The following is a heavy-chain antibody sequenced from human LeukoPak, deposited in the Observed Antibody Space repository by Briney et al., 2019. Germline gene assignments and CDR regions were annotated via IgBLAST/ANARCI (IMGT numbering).Heavy chain of an antibody. Sequence: SETLSLTCTVSGGSISSSSYYWGWIRQPPGKGLEWIGSIYYSGSTYYNPSLKSRVTISVDTSKNQFSLKLSSVTAADTAVYYCARSFLVVCYFDYWGQGPLVTVSS. D-gene: IGHD3-22*01. J-gene: IGHJ4*02. CDR3: ARSFLVVCYFDY. V-gene: IGHV4-39*01. CDR2: IYYSGST. CDR1: GGSISSSSYY.